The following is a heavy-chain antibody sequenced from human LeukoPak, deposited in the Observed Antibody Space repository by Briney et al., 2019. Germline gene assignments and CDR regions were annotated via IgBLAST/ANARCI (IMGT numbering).Heavy chain of an antibody. CDR2: IYYSGNT. Sequence: PSETLSLTCTVSGGSISSYYCSWIGQSPGQGREWSGFIYYSGNTNYNPSLKSRVTISVDTSKTQSSLTSSSVAAADTAVYYCASDSPYYYGSGSYSYFDYWGQGTLVTVSS. J-gene: IGHJ4*02. CDR1: GGSISSYY. V-gene: IGHV4-59*01. CDR3: ASDSPYYYGSGSYSYFDY. D-gene: IGHD3-10*01.